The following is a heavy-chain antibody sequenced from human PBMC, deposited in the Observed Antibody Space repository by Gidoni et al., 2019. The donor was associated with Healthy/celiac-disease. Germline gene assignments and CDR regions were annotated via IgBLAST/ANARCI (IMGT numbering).Heavy chain of an antibody. CDR1: GYPFTSYG. CDR2: ISAYNCNT. J-gene: IGHJ4*02. V-gene: IGHV1-18*01. D-gene: IGHD6-13*01. Sequence: QVQLVQSGAEVKKPGDSEKVSCEASGYPFTSYGSSWVRQAPGQVLEWMGWISAYNCNTHYAQKVQVRVTMTTDTSTSTAYMELRSLRSDDTAVYYCARGPGIAAAEDYWGQGTLVTVSS. CDR3: ARGPGIAAAEDY.